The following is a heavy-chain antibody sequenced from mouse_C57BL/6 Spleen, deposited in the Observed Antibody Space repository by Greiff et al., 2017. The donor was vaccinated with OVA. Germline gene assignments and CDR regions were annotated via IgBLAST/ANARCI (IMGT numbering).Heavy chain of an antibody. V-gene: IGHV3-1*01. Sequence: EVQLKESGPGMVKPSQSLSLTCTVTGYSITSGYDWHWIRHFPGNKLEWMGYISYSGSTNYNPSLKSRISITHDTSKNHFFLKLNSVTTEDTATYYCARGLAGWYAMDYWGQGTSVTVSS. CDR1: GYSITSGYD. CDR3: ARGLAGWYAMDY. J-gene: IGHJ4*01. CDR2: ISYSGST. D-gene: IGHD3-3*01.